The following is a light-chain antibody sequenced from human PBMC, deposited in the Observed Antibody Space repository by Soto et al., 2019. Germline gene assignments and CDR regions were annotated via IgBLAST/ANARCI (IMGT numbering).Light chain of an antibody. CDR1: TSNIGAGYD. CDR2: VNN. Sequence: QSVLTQPPSVSGAPGQGVTISCTGTTSNIGAGYDVHWYHQPPGAAPKLPISVNNNRPSGVPDRFSGSRSGTSASLAITGLQAEDEADYYCQSFDTILRGSVFGGGTKLTVL. CDR3: QSFDTILRGSV. V-gene: IGLV1-40*01. J-gene: IGLJ3*02.